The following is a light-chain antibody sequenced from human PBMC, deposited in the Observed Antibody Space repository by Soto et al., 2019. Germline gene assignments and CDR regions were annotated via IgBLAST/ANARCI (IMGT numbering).Light chain of an antibody. Sequence: DIQMTQSPSILSASVGDRVTITCRASQSISNWLAWYQQKPGRAPKVLIYDASSLQSGVPSRFSGSGSGTEFTLTISSLQPDDIATYYCQQYGAYPWTFGQGTKVEIK. CDR3: QQYGAYPWT. CDR2: DAS. V-gene: IGKV1-5*01. CDR1: QSISNW. J-gene: IGKJ1*01.